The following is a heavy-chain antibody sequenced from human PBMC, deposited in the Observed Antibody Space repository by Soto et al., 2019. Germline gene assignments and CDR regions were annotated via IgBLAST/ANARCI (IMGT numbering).Heavy chain of an antibody. J-gene: IGHJ6*02. V-gene: IGHV2-70*13. Sequence: SGPTLVNPTQTLTLTCTFSGFSLSTSGMCVSWIRQPPGKALEWLALIDWDDDKYYSTSLKTRLTISKDTSKNQVVLTMTNMDPVDTATYYCAWMGYYDILTGRPGYYYYGMDVWGQGTTVTVSS. CDR3: AWMGYYDILTGRPGYYYYGMDV. CDR1: GFSLSTSGMC. D-gene: IGHD3-9*01. CDR2: IDWDDDK.